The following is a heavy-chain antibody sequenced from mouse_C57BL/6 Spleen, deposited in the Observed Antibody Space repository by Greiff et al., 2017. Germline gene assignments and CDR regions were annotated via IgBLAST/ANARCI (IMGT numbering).Heavy chain of an antibody. D-gene: IGHD3-1*01. Sequence: DVQLVESGAGLVKPGGSLKLSCAASGFTFSSYAMSWVRQTPEKRLEWVAYISSGGDYIYYADTVKGRITISRDNARNTMDLQMSSLKSEDTAMYYCTRDHSNYAMDYWGQGTSVTVSS. V-gene: IGHV5-9-1*02. CDR2: ISSGGDYI. J-gene: IGHJ4*01. CDR3: TRDHSNYAMDY. CDR1: GFTFSSYA.